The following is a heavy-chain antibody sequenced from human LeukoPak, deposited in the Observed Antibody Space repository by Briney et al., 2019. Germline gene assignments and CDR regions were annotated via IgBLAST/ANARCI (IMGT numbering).Heavy chain of an antibody. V-gene: IGHV3-7*03. CDR3: AKRPYGSGGGHFDH. J-gene: IGHJ4*02. CDR1: GFTFSNFW. CDR2: IKQDETEK. Sequence: GGSLRLSCTASGFTFSNFWMGWVRQAPGKGLEWVANIKQDETEKFYLGSVKGRFTISRDNAKNSLYLQMNSLRAEDTGVYYCAKRPYGSGGGHFDHWGQGTLAIVSS. D-gene: IGHD3-10*01.